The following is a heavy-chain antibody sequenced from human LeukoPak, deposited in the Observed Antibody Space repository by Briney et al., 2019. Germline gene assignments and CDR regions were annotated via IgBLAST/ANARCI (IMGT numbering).Heavy chain of an antibody. D-gene: IGHD6-13*01. CDR1: GFTFSSYA. CDR2: ISGSGGST. V-gene: IGHV3-23*01. J-gene: IGHJ5*02. Sequence: QPGGSLRLSCAASGFTFSSYAMSWVRQAPGKGLEWVSAISGSGGSTYYADSVKGRFTISRDNSKNTLYLQMNSLRAEDTAVYYCARAGPYSSRHRNNWFDPWGQGTLVTVSS. CDR3: ARAGPYSSRHRNNWFDP.